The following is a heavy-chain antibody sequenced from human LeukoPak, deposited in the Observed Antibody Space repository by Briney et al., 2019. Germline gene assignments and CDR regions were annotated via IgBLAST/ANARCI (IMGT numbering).Heavy chain of an antibody. Sequence: SVKVSCKASGGTFSSYAISWVRQAPGQGLEWMGGIIPIFGTANYAQKFQGRVTITADESTSTAYMELSSLRSEDTAVYYCARGVADCTGGRCHSSRFDTWGQGTLVTVSS. CDR3: ARGVADCTGGRCHSSRFDT. D-gene: IGHD2-15*01. J-gene: IGHJ5*02. CDR1: GGTFSSYA. CDR2: IIPIFGTA. V-gene: IGHV1-69*01.